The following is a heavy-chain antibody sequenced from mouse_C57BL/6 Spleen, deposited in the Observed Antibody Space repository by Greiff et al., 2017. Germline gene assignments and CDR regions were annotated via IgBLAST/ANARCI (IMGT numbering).Heavy chain of an antibody. CDR3: ARAHPNYDGSPYAMGY. J-gene: IGHJ4*01. CDR1: GYTFTDYE. D-gene: IGHD1-1*01. Sequence: QVQLQQSGAELVRPGASVTLSCKASGYTFTDYEMHWVKQTPVHGLEWIGAIDPETGGTAYNQKFKGKAILTADKSSSTAYMELRSLTSEDSAVYYCARAHPNYDGSPYAMGYWGQGTSVTVSS. CDR2: IDPETGGT. V-gene: IGHV1-15*01.